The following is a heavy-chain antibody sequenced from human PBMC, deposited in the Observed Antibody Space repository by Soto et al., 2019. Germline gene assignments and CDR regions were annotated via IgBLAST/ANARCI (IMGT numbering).Heavy chain of an antibody. D-gene: IGHD2-21*02. Sequence: QVQLVQSGAEVRKPGSSLRVSCKSSGATFSTTGISWVRQAPGQGLEWMGGIIPLFGTPKYARKFQGRVPITADESTNTVYMELNSLRPDDAAVYYCARASPVICGGDPCYRLDSSFDSWGQGSLVTVSS. CDR1: GATFSTTG. CDR3: ARASPVICGGDPCYRLDSSFDS. CDR2: IIPLFGTP. J-gene: IGHJ5*01. V-gene: IGHV1-69*01.